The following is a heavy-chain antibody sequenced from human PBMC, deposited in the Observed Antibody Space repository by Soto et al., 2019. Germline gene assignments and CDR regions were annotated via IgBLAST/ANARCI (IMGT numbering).Heavy chain of an antibody. Sequence: SETLSLTCTVSGGSISSYYWSWIRQPPGKGLEWIGDIYYSGSTNYNPSLKSRVTISVDTSKNQFSLKLSSVTAADTAVYYCARDNDYGGNSFAYWAQGTLVTVSS. D-gene: IGHD4-17*01. J-gene: IGHJ4*02. CDR2: IYYSGST. CDR1: GGSISSYY. CDR3: ARDNDYGGNSFAY. V-gene: IGHV4-59*01.